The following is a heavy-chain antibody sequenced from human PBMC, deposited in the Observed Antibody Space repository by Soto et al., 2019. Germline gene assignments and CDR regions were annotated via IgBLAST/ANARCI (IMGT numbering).Heavy chain of an antibody. CDR3: ARALSGYYHDAFDI. V-gene: IGHV1-69*13. J-gene: IGHJ3*02. CDR1: GGTFSSYA. CDR2: IIPIFGTA. D-gene: IGHD3-22*01. Sequence: SVKVSCKASGGTFSSYAISWVRQAPGQGLEWMGGIIPIFGTANYAQKFQGRVTITADESTSTAYMELSSLRSEDTAVYYCARALSGYYHDAFDIWGQGTMVTVSS.